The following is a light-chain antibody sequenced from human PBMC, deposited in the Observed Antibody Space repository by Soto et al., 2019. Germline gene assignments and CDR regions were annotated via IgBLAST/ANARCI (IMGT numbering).Light chain of an antibody. J-gene: IGKJ4*01. V-gene: IGKV3D-20*02. CDR1: QSVSSSY. Sequence: EIVLTQSPATLSLSPGERATLSCRASQSVSSSYLAWYQQKPGQAPRLLIYDASKRATDIPARFSGSGSGTDFTLTISGLEPEDFAVYYCQQRANWPPLTFGGGTKVDIK. CDR3: QQRANWPPLT. CDR2: DAS.